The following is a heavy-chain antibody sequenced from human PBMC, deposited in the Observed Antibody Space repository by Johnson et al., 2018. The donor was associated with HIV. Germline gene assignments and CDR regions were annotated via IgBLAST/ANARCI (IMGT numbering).Heavy chain of an antibody. D-gene: IGHD2-2*01. Sequence: VQLVESGGGLVQPGGSLRLSCAASGFTFSSYWMSWVRQAPGKGLEWVANIKQDGSEKYYVDSVKGRFTISRDNAKNSLYLQMNSLRAEDTAVYYCAKALPYCSSTSCYAFDAFDIWGQGTMVTVSS. CDR2: IKQDGSEK. J-gene: IGHJ3*02. CDR1: GFTFSSYW. CDR3: AKALPYCSSTSCYAFDAFDI. V-gene: IGHV3-7*05.